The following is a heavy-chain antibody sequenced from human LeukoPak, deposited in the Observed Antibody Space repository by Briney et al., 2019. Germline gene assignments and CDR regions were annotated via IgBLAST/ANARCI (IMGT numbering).Heavy chain of an antibody. CDR3: AELGITMIGGV. Sequence: GWSLRLSCVASGFTFNSYTMNWVRQAPGKGLEWVSSISSSSSYIYYADSVKGRFTISRDNAKNSLYLQMNSLRAEDTAVYYCAELGITMIGGVWGKGTTVTISS. J-gene: IGHJ6*04. D-gene: IGHD3-10*02. CDR2: ISSSSSYI. CDR1: GFTFNSYT. V-gene: IGHV3-21*01.